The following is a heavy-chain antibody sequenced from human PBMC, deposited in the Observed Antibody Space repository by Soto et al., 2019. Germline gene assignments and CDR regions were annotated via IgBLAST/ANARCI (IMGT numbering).Heavy chain of an antibody. V-gene: IGHV4-59*01. J-gene: IGHJ4*02. Sequence: QVQLQESGPGLVKPSETLSLTCTVSGGSISSYYWSWIRQPPGKGLEWIGYIYYSGSTNYNPSLNSRVTISVDTSKNQFSLKLSSVTAADTAVYYCAAATAAGPAHFDYWGQGTLVTVSS. D-gene: IGHD6-13*01. CDR3: AAATAAGPAHFDY. CDR1: GGSISSYY. CDR2: IYYSGST.